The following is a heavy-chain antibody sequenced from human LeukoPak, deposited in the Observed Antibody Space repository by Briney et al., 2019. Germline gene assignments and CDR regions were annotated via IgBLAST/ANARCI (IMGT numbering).Heavy chain of an antibody. CDR1: GDSVSSKSAA. CDR3: ARIATKDGRDY. J-gene: IGHJ4*02. D-gene: IGHD5-12*01. V-gene: IGHV6-1*01. CDR2: TYYRSKWFS. Sequence: SQTLSLTCAISGDSVSSKSAAWNWVRQFPSRGLEWLGRTYYRSKWFSEYAVSEKSRISINPDTAKNQFSLQLNSVTPDDTAVYYCARIATKDGRDYWGQGIRVTVSS.